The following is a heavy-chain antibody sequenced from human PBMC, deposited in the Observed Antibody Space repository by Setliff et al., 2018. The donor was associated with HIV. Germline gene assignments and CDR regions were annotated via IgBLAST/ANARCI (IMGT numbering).Heavy chain of an antibody. V-gene: IGHV3-48*04. CDR2: ISSSSSAT. CDR3: ARDVWGQYYFDY. J-gene: IGHJ4*02. Sequence: GGSLRLSCAASGFTFSTYGMHWVRQAPGKGLEWISKISSSSSATYYADSVKGRFTISRDNAENSLYLQMNSLSAEDTAVYYCARDVWGQYYFDYWGRGTLVTVPQ. D-gene: IGHD2-8*01. CDR1: GFTFSTYG.